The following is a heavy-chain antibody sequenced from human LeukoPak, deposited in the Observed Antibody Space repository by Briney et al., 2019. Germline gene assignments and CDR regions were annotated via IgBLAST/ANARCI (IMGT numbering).Heavy chain of an antibody. Sequence: SETLSLTCAVYGGSSSGYYWSWIRQPPGKGLEWIREINHSGSINYNPSLKSRVTISVDTSKNQFSLKLSSVTAADTAVYYCAIIVIAVAGSGYDGNDYWGQGTLVTVSS. D-gene: IGHD6-19*01. CDR3: AIIVIAVAGSGYDGNDY. CDR2: INHSGSI. CDR1: GGSSSGYY. J-gene: IGHJ4*02. V-gene: IGHV4-34*01.